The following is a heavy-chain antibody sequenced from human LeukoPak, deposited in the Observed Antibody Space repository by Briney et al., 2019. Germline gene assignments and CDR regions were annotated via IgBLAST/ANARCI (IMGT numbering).Heavy chain of an antibody. Sequence: SVKVSCKASGGTFSSYAISWVRQAPGQGLEWMGGIIPIFGTANYAQKFQGRVTITRNTSISTAYMELSSLRSEDTAVYYCARAHRGIAAAGTQYWFDPWGQGTLVTVSS. V-gene: IGHV1-69*05. CDR1: GGTFSSYA. D-gene: IGHD6-13*01. CDR3: ARAHRGIAAAGTQYWFDP. J-gene: IGHJ5*02. CDR2: IIPIFGTA.